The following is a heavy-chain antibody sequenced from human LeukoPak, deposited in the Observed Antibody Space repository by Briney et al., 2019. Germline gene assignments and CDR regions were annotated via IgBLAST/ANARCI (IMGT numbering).Heavy chain of an antibody. CDR3: ARGSGVDYDILTGQNGVLAFDI. D-gene: IGHD3-9*01. J-gene: IGHJ3*02. V-gene: IGHV4-34*01. CDR1: GGSFGGYY. CDR2: INHSGST. Sequence: SETLSLTCAVYGGSFGGYYWSWIRQPPGKGLEWIGEINHSGSTNYNPSLKSRVTISVDTSKNQFSLKLSSVTAADTAVYYCARGSGVDYDILTGQNGVLAFDIWGQGTMVTVSS.